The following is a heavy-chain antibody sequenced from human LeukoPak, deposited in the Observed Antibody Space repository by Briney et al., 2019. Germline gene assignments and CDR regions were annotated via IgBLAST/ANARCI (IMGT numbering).Heavy chain of an antibody. V-gene: IGHV3-23*01. D-gene: IGHD1-26*01. CDR3: AKDSSGSYYGKSDF. J-gene: IGHJ4*02. CDR2: ISAGGGST. Sequence: GGSLRLSCAASGFTFSNYAMSWVRQAPGKGLEWVSGISAGGGSTYYADSVKGRFTISRDNSKNTLYPQMNSLRGEDTAVYYCAKDSSGSYYGKSDFWGQGTLVAVSS. CDR1: GFTFSNYA.